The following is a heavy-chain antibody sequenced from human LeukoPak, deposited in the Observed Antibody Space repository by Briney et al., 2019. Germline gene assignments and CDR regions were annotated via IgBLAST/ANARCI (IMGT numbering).Heavy chain of an antibody. CDR2: ICGSVSGT. CDR3: AKCSGGSCYSNFDY. D-gene: IGHD2-15*01. Sequence: GGSLRLSRAASGFTFGTYAMSWVRQAPGRGLEWVSSICGSVSGTYYADSVKGRFTISRDNSKNTVYLQMNSLRAEDTAIYYCAKCSGGSCYSNFDYWGQGTLVTVSS. CDR1: GFTFGTYA. V-gene: IGHV3-23*01. J-gene: IGHJ4*02.